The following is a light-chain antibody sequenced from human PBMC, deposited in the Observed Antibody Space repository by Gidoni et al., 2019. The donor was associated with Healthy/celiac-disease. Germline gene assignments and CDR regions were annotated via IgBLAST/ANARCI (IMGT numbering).Light chain of an antibody. CDR1: QDISNY. CDR2: DAS. Sequence: DIHMTQSPSSLSASLGDRVTITCQASQDISNYLNWYQQKPGKAPKLLIYDASNLETGVPSRLSGSGSGKDFTFTISSLQTEDIATYYCQQYDNLPITFGQGTRLEIK. V-gene: IGKV1-33*01. J-gene: IGKJ5*01. CDR3: QQYDNLPIT.